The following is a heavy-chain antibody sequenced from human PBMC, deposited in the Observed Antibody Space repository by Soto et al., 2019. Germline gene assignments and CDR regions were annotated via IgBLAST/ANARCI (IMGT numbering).Heavy chain of an antibody. J-gene: IGHJ4*02. CDR3: AKGSDTSGYSPSDY. V-gene: IGHV3-23*01. CDR2: ISGGGGST. D-gene: IGHD3-22*01. Sequence: GGSLRLSCVTSGFTFGSHAMSWVRQAPGKGLEWVSTISGGGGSTNYADSVKGRFTISRDNSKNTLYLQMNSLRAEGTAVYYCAKGSDTSGYSPSDYWGQGALVTVS. CDR1: GFTFGSHA.